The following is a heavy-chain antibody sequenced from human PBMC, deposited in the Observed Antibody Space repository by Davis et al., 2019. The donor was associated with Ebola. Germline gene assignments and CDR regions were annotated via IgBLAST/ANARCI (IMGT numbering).Heavy chain of an antibody. D-gene: IGHD6-19*01. V-gene: IGHV3-21*04. J-gene: IGHJ6*04. CDR1: GFTFSTYS. CDR2: ISSDSDYI. Sequence: PGGSLRLSCAASGFTFSTYSMSWVRQAPGKGLEWVSSISSDSDYIYYADSAKGRFTISRDNAKNSLYLQMNSLRAEDTAVYYCAKGIAVAGTRPMDYGMDVWGKGTTVTVSS. CDR3: AKGIAVAGTRPMDYGMDV.